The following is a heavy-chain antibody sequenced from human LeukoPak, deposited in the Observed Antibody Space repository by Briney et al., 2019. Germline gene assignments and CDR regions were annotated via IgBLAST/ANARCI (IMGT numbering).Heavy chain of an antibody. CDR2: FDPEDGET. Sequence: ASVKVSCKVSGYTLTELSMHWVRQAPGKGLEWMGGFDPEDGETIYAQKFQGRVTMTEDTSTDTAYMELSSLRSEDTAVYYCATDAPHNWNHESEYAFDIWGQGTMVTVSS. J-gene: IGHJ3*02. D-gene: IGHD1-20*01. CDR1: GYTLTELS. CDR3: ATDAPHNWNHESEYAFDI. V-gene: IGHV1-24*01.